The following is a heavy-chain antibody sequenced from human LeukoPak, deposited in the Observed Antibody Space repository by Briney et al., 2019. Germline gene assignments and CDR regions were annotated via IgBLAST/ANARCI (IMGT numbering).Heavy chain of an antibody. V-gene: IGHV3-21*01. D-gene: IGHD1-26*01. Sequence: GGSLRLSCAASGFTFSSYSMNWVRQAPGKGLELGSSISSSSSYIYYADSVKGRFTISRDNAKNSLYLQMNSLRAEDTAVYYCASTPGGHLGSLELDYWGQGTLVTVSS. CDR2: ISSSSSYI. J-gene: IGHJ4*02. CDR3: ASTPGGHLGSLELDY. CDR1: GFTFSSYS.